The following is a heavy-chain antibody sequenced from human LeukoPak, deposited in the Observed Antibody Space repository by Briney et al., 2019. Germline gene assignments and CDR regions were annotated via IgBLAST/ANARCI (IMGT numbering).Heavy chain of an antibody. J-gene: IGHJ4*02. CDR2: ISSSSSYI. CDR3: ARYTTAGYSSGWYGPSFDY. V-gene: IGHV3-21*01. Sequence: GGSLRLSCAASGFTFSSYSMNWVRQAPGKGLEWVSSISSSSSYIYYADSVKGRFTISRDNAKNSLYLQMNSLRAEDTAVYYCARYTTAGYSSGWYGPSFDYWGQGTLVTVSS. CDR1: GFTFSSYS. D-gene: IGHD6-19*01.